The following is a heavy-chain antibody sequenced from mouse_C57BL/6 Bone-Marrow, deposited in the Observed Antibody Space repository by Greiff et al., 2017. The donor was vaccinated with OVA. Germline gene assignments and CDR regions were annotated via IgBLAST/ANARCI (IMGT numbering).Heavy chain of an antibody. J-gene: IGHJ4*01. CDR1: GYTFTSYW. V-gene: IGHV1-55*01. Sequence: QVQLQQPGAELVKPGASVQMSCKASGYTFTSYWITWVKQRPGHGLEWIGDIYPGSGSTNYTEKFNSKATLTVDASSTTAYMQLSSLTSEDSAVYYCYGNYYAMDYWGQGTSVTVSS. CDR3: YGNYYAMDY. CDR2: IYPGSGST. D-gene: IGHD2-1*01.